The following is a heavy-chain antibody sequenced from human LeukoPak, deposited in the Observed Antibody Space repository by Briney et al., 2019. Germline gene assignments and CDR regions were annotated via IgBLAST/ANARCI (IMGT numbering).Heavy chain of an antibody. Sequence: GGSLRLSCAASGFTFSSYSMNWVRQAPGKGLEWVSYISSSSSTIYYADSVKGRFTISRDNAKNSLYLQMNSLRAEDTAVYYCARGSSPAVVGFDPWGQGTLVTVSS. CDR2: ISSSSSTI. CDR1: GFTFSSYS. D-gene: IGHD1-26*01. J-gene: IGHJ5*02. V-gene: IGHV3-48*04. CDR3: ARGSSPAVVGFDP.